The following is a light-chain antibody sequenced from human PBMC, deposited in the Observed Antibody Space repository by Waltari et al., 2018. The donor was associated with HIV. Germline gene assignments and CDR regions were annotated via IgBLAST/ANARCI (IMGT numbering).Light chain of an antibody. J-gene: IGLJ3*02. CDR1: SSNIGSTY. CDR3: AAWDDSLSGGV. Sequence: QSVLTQPPSASGTPGQRVTISCSGSSSNIGSTYVYWYQQLPGTTPKLLIYRNNQRPSGGPDRFAGSKSGTSASLAISGLRSEDEADYYCAAWDDSLSGGVFGGGTKLTVL. V-gene: IGLV1-47*01. CDR2: RNN.